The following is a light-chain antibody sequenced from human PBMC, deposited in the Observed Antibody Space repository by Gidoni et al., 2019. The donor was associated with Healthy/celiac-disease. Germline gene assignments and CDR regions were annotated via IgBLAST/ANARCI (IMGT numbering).Light chain of an antibody. J-gene: IGLJ3*02. Sequence: HSVLTQPPSASGTPGQRVTISCSGSSPHIGSNYVYWYQQLPGTAPKLLIYRNNQRPSGVPDRFSGSKSGTSASLAISGRRSEDEADYYCAAWDDSLSGRGVFGGGAKLTVL. CDR1: SPHIGSNY. V-gene: IGLV1-47*01. CDR2: RNN. CDR3: AAWDDSLSGRGV.